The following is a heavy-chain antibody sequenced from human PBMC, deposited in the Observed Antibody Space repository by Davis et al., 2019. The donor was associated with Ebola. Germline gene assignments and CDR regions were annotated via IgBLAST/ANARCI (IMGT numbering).Heavy chain of an antibody. V-gene: IGHV3-23*01. CDR1: GFRFSDFA. J-gene: IGHJ4*02. Sequence: GESLKISCAASGFRFSDFAMSWVRQAPGKGLEWVSGISDNGGTTYYADSVKGRFTISRDNSKSTLYLQMNSLRVEDTAVYYCAKGSGTYKGLGDYWGQGTLVTVSS. CDR3: AKGSGTYKGLGDY. CDR2: ISDNGGTT. D-gene: IGHD1-26*01.